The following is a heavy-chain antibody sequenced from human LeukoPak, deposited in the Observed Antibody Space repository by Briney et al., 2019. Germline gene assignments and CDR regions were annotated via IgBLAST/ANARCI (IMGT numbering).Heavy chain of an antibody. Sequence: GGSLRLSCAASGFTFSNYEINWVRQAPGRGLEWISYISGSGSTIYYADSVKGRFTISRDNSKNTLYLQMNSLRVEDTALYYCAREDSSGAFDIWGQGTMVTVSS. CDR3: AREDSSGAFDI. CDR2: ISGSGSTI. V-gene: IGHV3-48*03. J-gene: IGHJ3*02. D-gene: IGHD3-22*01. CDR1: GFTFSNYE.